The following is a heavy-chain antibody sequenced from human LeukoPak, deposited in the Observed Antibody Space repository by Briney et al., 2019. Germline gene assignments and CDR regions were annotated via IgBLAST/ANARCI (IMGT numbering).Heavy chain of an antibody. D-gene: IGHD3-10*01. CDR1: GFTVSSNY. V-gene: IGHV3-66*01. J-gene: IGHJ6*03. CDR3: ARGVNYYYYYMDV. CDR2: IYSGGST. Sequence: GGSLRLSCAASGFTVSSNYMSWVRQAPGKGLEWVSVIYSGGSTYYADSVKGRFTISRDNSKNTPYLQMNSLRAEDTAVYYCARGVNYYYYYMDVWGKGTTVTISS.